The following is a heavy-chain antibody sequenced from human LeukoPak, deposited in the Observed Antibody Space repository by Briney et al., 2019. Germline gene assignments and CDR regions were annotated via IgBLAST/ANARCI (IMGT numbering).Heavy chain of an antibody. CDR1: GGSFSGYY. D-gene: IGHD2-8*01. V-gene: IGHV4-34*01. CDR3: ARATNGVRDVDY. J-gene: IGHJ4*02. CDR2: INHSGST. Sequence: SETLSVTCAVYGGSFSGYYWSWIRQPPGNGLEWIGEINHSGSTNYNPSLKSRVTISVDTSKNQFSLKLSSVTAADTAVYYCARATNGVRDVDYWGQGTLVTVSS.